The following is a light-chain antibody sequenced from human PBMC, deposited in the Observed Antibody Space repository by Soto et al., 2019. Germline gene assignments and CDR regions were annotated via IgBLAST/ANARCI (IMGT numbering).Light chain of an antibody. Sequence: TVMTQSPGSLAVSLGETATINCKSSQSVLYDSKNQNYLAWYQQKPGQPPKLLIYWASTRESGVPDRFRGSGSGTDFTLTITSLQVEDAAVYYCQQYYRSPLTFGQGTRLDIK. V-gene: IGKV4-1*01. CDR1: QSVLYDSKNQNY. J-gene: IGKJ5*01. CDR2: WAS. CDR3: QQYYRSPLT.